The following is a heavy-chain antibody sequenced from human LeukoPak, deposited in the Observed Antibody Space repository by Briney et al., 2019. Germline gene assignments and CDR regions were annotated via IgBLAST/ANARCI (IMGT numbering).Heavy chain of an antibody. V-gene: IGHV4-39*01. CDR1: GVSISSSSYY. Sequence: PSETLSLTCTVSGVSISSSSYYWGWIRQPPGKGLDWIGSIYYSGSTYYNPSLKSRVTISVDTSKNQFSLKLSSVTAADTALYYCARRFLTIDNWFDPWGQGTLVTVSS. J-gene: IGHJ5*02. CDR2: IYYSGST. CDR3: ARRFLTIDNWFDP. D-gene: IGHD3-3*01.